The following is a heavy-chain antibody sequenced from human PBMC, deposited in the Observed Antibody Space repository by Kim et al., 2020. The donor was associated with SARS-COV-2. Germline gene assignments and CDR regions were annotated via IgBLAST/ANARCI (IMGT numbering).Heavy chain of an antibody. CDR1: GFTFSSYA. Sequence: GGSLRLSCAASGFTFSSYAMNWVRQAPGEGLDWVSATSGSGITIKYADSVKGRFTTSRDNSKNTLYLQMSSLRAEDTAIYYCVREGNWYFDLWGRGTLVTVSS. V-gene: IGHV3-23*01. D-gene: IGHD1-26*01. CDR2: TSGSGITI. J-gene: IGHJ2*01. CDR3: VREGNWYFDL.